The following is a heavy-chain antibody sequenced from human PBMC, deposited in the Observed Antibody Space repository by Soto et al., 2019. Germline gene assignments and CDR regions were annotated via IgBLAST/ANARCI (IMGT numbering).Heavy chain of an antibody. J-gene: IGHJ4*02. CDR2: ISAYSGNT. D-gene: IGHD3-22*01. Sequence: ASVKVSCKASGYTFTSYGISWVRQAPGQGLEWMGWISAYSGNTNYAQKLQGRVTMTTDTSTSTAYMELRSLRSDDTAVYYCARGANYYDSSGPQEFDYWGQGTLVTVSS. CDR3: ARGANYYDSSGPQEFDY. CDR1: GYTFTSYG. V-gene: IGHV1-18*04.